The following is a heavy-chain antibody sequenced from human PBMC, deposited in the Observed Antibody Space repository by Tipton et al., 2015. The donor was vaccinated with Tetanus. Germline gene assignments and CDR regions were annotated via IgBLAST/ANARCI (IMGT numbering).Heavy chain of an antibody. V-gene: IGHV4-59*01. CDR1: GVSISSYY. Sequence: TLSLTCTVSGVSISSYYWSWIRQSPGKGLEWIGYIFYAGSTNSNPSLKSRVTISVDKAKNQFSLKLTSVTAVDTAVYYCARGTGDYWGQGTLVTVSS. D-gene: IGHD1-14*01. CDR3: ARGTGDY. J-gene: IGHJ4*02. CDR2: IFYAGST.